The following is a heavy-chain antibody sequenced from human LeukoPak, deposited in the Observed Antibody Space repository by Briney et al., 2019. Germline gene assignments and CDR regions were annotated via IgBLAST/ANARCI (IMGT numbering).Heavy chain of an antibody. CDR1: GCTFTGYY. Sequence: ASVKVSCKASGCTFTGYYIFWMRQAPGQGLEWLGWINPKNGTTKYAQKSQGRVTLTRDTSISTAYMEISRVTYDDTAVYFCARGVGSTAVLDHWGQGTLATVSS. J-gene: IGHJ4*02. CDR3: ARGVGSTAVLDH. D-gene: IGHD1-26*01. V-gene: IGHV1-2*02. CDR2: INPKNGTT.